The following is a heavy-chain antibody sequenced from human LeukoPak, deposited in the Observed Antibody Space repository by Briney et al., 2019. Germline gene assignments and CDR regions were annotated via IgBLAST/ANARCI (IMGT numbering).Heavy chain of an antibody. CDR2: INHSGST. CDR3: ARGRGSWFDP. D-gene: IGHD1-26*01. J-gene: IGHJ5*02. V-gene: IGHV4-39*07. Sequence: SETLSLTCTVSGGSISSSNYYWSWIRQPPGKGLEWIGEINHSGSTNYNPSLKSRVTISVDTSKNQFSLKLSSVTAADTAVYYCARGRGSWFDPWGQGTLVTVSS. CDR1: GGSISSSNYY.